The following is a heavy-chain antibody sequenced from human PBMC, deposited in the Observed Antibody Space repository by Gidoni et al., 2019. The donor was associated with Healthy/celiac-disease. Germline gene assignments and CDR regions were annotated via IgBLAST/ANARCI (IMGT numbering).Heavy chain of an antibody. CDR3: AGIHVRYGYYYGMDV. CDR1: GGSIRSYY. CDR2: IYYSGST. V-gene: IGHV4-59*01. Sequence: QVPLQESGPGLVKPSEPLSLTCTVSGGSIRSYYWSWIRQPPGKGLEWIGYIYYSGSTNYNPPLKSRVNISVDTSKNQFSLKLSSVTAADTAVYYCAGIHVRYGYYYGMDVWGQGTTVTVSS. J-gene: IGHJ6*02. D-gene: IGHD4-17*01.